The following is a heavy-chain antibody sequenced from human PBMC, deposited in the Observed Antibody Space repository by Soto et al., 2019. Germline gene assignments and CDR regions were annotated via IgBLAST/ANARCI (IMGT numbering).Heavy chain of an antibody. CDR1: GFTFNVYT. D-gene: IGHD4-17*01. CDR3: ARDLYGDYAVDY. J-gene: IGHJ4*02. Sequence: EVQLVESGGGLVKPGGSLRLSCAASGFTFNVYTMNGVRQAPGKGLEWVSSISSSSNYIYYADSLKGRFTISRDNAENSLYLQMNSLRAEDTAVYYCARDLYGDYAVDYWGQGTLVTVSS. V-gene: IGHV3-21*01. CDR2: ISSSSNYI.